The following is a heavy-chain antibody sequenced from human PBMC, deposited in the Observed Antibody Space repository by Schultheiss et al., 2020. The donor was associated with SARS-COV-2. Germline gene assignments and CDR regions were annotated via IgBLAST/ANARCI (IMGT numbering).Heavy chain of an antibody. V-gene: IGHV4-39*01. Sequence: SETLSLTCTVSGGSISSSSYYWGWLRQPPGKGLEWIGSIYYSGSTYYNPSLKSRVTISVDTSKNQFSLKLSSVTAADTAVYYCARQRGGYDFPDAFDIWGQGTMVTVSS. D-gene: IGHD5-12*01. CDR2: IYYSGST. J-gene: IGHJ3*02. CDR3: ARQRGGYDFPDAFDI. CDR1: GGSISSSSYY.